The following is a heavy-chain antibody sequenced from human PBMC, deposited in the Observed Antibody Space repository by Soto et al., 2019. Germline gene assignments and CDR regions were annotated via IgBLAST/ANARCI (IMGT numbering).Heavy chain of an antibody. CDR1: GSPLVNHP. CDR2: ISWNSGII. CDR3: TKDTHSPSGYFEAFDV. V-gene: IGHV3-9*01. J-gene: IGHJ3*01. D-gene: IGHD3-22*01. Sequence: DAQLVESGGGLVKPGNSLGISGVASGSPLVNHPRPGVRQAQGRGLEWVSCISWNSGIIGYADSVKGRFTISRDNAKNSLYLRMDSLRPEDTAVYYCTKDTHSPSGYFEAFDVWGQGTKVTVSS.